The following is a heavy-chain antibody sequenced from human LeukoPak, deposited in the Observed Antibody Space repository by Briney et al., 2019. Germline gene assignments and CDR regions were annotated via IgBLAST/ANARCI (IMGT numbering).Heavy chain of an antibody. CDR1: GFTFSSYG. CDR3: ARGYYYYDSSGRPMDYFDY. J-gene: IGHJ4*02. V-gene: IGHV3-20*04. CDR2: INWNGGST. Sequence: GGSLRLSCAASGFTFSSYGMHWVRQAPGKGLEWVSGINWNGGSTGYADSVKGRFTISRDNAKNSLYLQMNSLRAEDMALYYCARGYYYYDSSGRPMDYFDYWGQGTLVTVSS. D-gene: IGHD3-22*01.